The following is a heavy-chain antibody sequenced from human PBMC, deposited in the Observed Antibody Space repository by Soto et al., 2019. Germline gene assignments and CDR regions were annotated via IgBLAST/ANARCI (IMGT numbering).Heavy chain of an antibody. V-gene: IGHV3-23*01. CDR2: ISGSGGST. D-gene: IGHD3-22*01. J-gene: IGHJ4*02. Sequence: GGSLRLSCAASGFTFSSYAMSWVRQAPGKGLEWVSAISGSGGSTYYADSVKGRFTISRDNSKNTLYLQMNSLRAEDTAVYYCARGPDPLDYYDSSGPLDYWGQGTLVTVSS. CDR1: GFTFSSYA. CDR3: ARGPDPLDYYDSSGPLDY.